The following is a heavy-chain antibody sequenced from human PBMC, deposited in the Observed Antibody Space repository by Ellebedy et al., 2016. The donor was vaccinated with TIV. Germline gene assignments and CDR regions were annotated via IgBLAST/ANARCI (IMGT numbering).Heavy chain of an antibody. CDR3: AKDFCSSTSCYRYFDY. CDR2: ISWDGGST. Sequence: GESLKISCAASGFTFDDYTMHWVRQAPGKGLEWVSLISWDGGSTYYADSVKGRFTISRDNSKNSLYLQMNSLRTEDTALYYCAKDFCSSTSCYRYFDYWGQGTLVTVSS. J-gene: IGHJ4*02. V-gene: IGHV3-43*01. D-gene: IGHD2-2*01. CDR1: GFTFDDYT.